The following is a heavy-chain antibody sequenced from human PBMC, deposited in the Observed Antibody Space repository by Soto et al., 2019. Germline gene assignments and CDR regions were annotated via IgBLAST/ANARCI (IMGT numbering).Heavy chain of an antibody. J-gene: IGHJ6*02. CDR1: GFTFSSYS. CDR2: ISSSSSYI. V-gene: IGHV3-21*01. D-gene: IGHD3-3*01. CDR3: ARYYDFWSGYLPVYYYYGMDV. Sequence: GVSLRLSCAASGFTFSSYSMNWVRQAPGKGLEWVSSISSSSSYIYYADAVKGRFTITRDNAKNSLYLQMNRLRAEDTAVYYCARYYDFWSGYLPVYYYYGMDVWGQGTTVTVSS.